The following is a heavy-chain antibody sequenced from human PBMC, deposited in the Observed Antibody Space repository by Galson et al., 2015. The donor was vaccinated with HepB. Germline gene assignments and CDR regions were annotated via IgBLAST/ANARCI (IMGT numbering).Heavy chain of an antibody. CDR3: ARHYGSGTYPLDY. D-gene: IGHD3-10*01. CDR2: IYYTGTT. CDR1: GGSISGYF. V-gene: IGHV4-59*01. J-gene: IGHJ4*02. Sequence: SETLSLTCTASGGSISGYFWSWIRQSPGKGLEWVGYIYYTGTTKYNPSLNSRVTISVDTSKNQFSLKLSSVAAADTAIYYCARHYGSGTYPLDYWGQGTLVTVSS.